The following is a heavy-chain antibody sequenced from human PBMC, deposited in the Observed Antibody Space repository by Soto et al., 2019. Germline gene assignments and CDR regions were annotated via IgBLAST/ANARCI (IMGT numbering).Heavy chain of an antibody. J-gene: IGHJ5*02. D-gene: IGHD5-12*01. CDR3: ARHHGPTTSENWFDP. V-gene: IGHV1-18*04. Sequence: VKVSCNASGYTFTSYGISWVRQAPGQGLEWMGWISTYSGDTKYAQKFQGRVTMTTDTSTTTAYLELRSLRSDDTAVYYCARHHGPTTSENWFDPWGQGTLVTVSS. CDR1: GYTFTSYG. CDR2: ISTYSGDT.